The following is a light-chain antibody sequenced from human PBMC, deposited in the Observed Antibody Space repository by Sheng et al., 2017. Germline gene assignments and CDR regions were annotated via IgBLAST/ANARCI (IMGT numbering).Light chain of an antibody. CDR3: QQYDEAYS. Sequence: EIVMTQSPATLSVSPGERATLSCRASQSVNNNLAWYQQKPGQVPRLLIYGASTRVTGIPARFSGSGSGTEFTLTITSLQSEDFAVYYCQQYDEAYSFGQGTKLEI. V-gene: IGKV3-15*01. J-gene: IGKJ2*03. CDR2: GAS. CDR1: QSVNNN.